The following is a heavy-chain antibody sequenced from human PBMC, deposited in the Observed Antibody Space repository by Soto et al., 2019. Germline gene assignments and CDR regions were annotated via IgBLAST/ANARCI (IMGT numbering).Heavy chain of an antibody. Sequence: GASVKVSCKASGYTFTSYGISWVRQAPGQGLEWMGWISAYNGNTNYAQKLQGRVTMTTDTSTSTAYMELRSLRSDDTAVYYCARVRLSPYYYYGMDVWGQGTTVTVSS. J-gene: IGHJ6*02. CDR1: GYTFTSYG. CDR2: ISAYNGNT. D-gene: IGHD6-6*01. CDR3: ARVRLSPYYYYGMDV. V-gene: IGHV1-18*01.